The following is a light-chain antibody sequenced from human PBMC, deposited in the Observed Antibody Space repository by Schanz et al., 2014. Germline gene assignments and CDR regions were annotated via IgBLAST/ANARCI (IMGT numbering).Light chain of an antibody. J-gene: IGLJ3*02. CDR3: SSYAGSNNWV. CDR2: HVS. CDR1: SSDIGGYNY. V-gene: IGLV2-14*03. Sequence: QSALTQPASVSGSPGQSITISCTGTSSDIGGYNYVSWYQQHPGKAPKLMIYHVSDRPSGVSNRFSGSKSGNTASLTISGIQAEDEGDYYCSSYAGSNNWVFGGGTKLTVL.